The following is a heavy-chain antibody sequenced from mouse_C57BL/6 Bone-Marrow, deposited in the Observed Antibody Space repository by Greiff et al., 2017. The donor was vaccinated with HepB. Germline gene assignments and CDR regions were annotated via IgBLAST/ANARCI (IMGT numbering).Heavy chain of an antibody. V-gene: IGHV1-18*01. CDR1: GYTFTDYN. CDR3: AREGITTVVATPFAY. J-gene: IGHJ3*01. Sequence: EVKLQESGPELVKPGASVKIPCKASGYTFTDYNMDWVKQSHGKSLEWIGDINPNNGGTIYNQKFKGKATLTVDKSSSTAYMELRSLTSEDTAVYYCAREGITTVVATPFAYWGQGTLVTVSA. CDR2: INPNNGGT. D-gene: IGHD1-1*01.